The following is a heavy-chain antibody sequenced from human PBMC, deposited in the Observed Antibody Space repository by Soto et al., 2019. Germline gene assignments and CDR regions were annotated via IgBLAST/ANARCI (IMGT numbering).Heavy chain of an antibody. D-gene: IGHD1-26*01. J-gene: IGHJ4*02. CDR2: IKSKTDGGTT. CDR3: TTDLTKWELRYPSAY. V-gene: IGHV3-15*07. Sequence: GGSLRLSCAASGFSFGNAWMNWVRQAPGKGLEWVGRIKSKTDGGTTDYAAPVKGRFTISRDDSKNTLYLQMNSLKTEDTAVCYCTTDLTKWELRYPSAYWVQGT. CDR1: GFSFGNAW.